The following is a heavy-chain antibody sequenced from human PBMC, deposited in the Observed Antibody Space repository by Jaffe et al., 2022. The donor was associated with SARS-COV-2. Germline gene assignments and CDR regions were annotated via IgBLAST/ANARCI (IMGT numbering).Heavy chain of an antibody. Sequence: QITLKESGPTLVKPTQTLTLTCTFSGFSLSTSGVGVGWIRQPPGKALEWLALIYWNDDKRYSPSLKSRLTITKDTSKNQVVLTMTNMDPVDTATYYCAHSPGVDTAMVTPFDYWGQGTLVTVSS. CDR2: IYWNDDK. D-gene: IGHD5-18*01. CDR1: GFSLSTSGVG. V-gene: IGHV2-5*01. J-gene: IGHJ4*02. CDR3: AHSPGVDTAMVTPFDY.